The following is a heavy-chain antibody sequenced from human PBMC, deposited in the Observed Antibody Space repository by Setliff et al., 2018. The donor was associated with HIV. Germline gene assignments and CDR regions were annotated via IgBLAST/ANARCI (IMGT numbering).Heavy chain of an antibody. CDR1: GFDFNKYG. CDR3: AKGDHFVFYYVYPDY. Sequence: GGSLRLSCTASGFDFNKYGMNWVRQAPGKGLEWVSSISGSGGITYYVDSVKGRLSISRDKSKNTLYLQMDSLRAEDTAVYYCAKGDHFVFYYVYPDYWGQGTLVTVSS. V-gene: IGHV3-23*01. D-gene: IGHD3-22*01. J-gene: IGHJ4*02. CDR2: ISGSGGIT.